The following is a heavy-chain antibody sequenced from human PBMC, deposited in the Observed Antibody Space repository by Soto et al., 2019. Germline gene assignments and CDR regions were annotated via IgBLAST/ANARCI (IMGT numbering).Heavy chain of an antibody. CDR1: GGSISSYY. V-gene: IGHV4-59*08. CDR2: IYYTGST. CDR3: AKHGKGPYYYDRSGYAMDWFDP. J-gene: IGHJ5*02. Sequence: PSETLSLTCTVSGGSISSYYWSWIRQPPGKGLEWIGYIYYTGSTNYNPSLKSRVTISVDMSKNQFSVKLNSVTAADTAVYYCAKHGKGPYYYDRSGYAMDWFDPWGQGILVTVSS. D-gene: IGHD3-22*01.